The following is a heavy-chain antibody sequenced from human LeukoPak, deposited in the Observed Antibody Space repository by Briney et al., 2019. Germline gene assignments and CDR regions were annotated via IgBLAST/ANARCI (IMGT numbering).Heavy chain of an antibody. J-gene: IGHJ4*02. D-gene: IGHD6-19*01. CDR1: GFTFSSYA. CDR2: ISGSGGST. CDR3: AKVSYGSVAGTLDY. Sequence: GGSLRLSCAASGFTFSSYAMGWVRQAPGKGLEWVSAISGSGGSTYYADSVKGRFTISRDNSKNTLYLQMNSLRAEDTAVYYCAKVSYGSVAGTLDYWGQGTLVTVSS. V-gene: IGHV3-23*01.